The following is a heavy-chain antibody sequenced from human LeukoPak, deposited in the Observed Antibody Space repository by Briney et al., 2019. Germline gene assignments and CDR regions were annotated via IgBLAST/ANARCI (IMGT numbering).Heavy chain of an antibody. Sequence: PGGSLRLSCGASGFTFSTYAMSWVRQGPLKGLEKVSAIGGSGGSTDYVDSVKGRFIISRDNSKNAVYLQMNSLRAEDSAVYYCAKHRMARRVIMDYYFDDWGQGTLVTVSS. D-gene: IGHD3-10*01. J-gene: IGHJ4*02. CDR3: AKHRMARRVIMDYYFDD. CDR2: IGGSGGST. V-gene: IGHV3-23*01. CDR1: GFTFSTYA.